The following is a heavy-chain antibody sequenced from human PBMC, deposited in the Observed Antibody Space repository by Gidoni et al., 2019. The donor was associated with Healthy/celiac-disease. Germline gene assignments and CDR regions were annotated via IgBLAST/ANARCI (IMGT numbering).Heavy chain of an antibody. Sequence: SRDNSKNTLYLQMNSLRAEDTAVYYCAKSLFNYYDSSGYLFDYWGQGTLVTVSS. D-gene: IGHD3-22*01. J-gene: IGHJ4*02. CDR3: AKSLFNYYDSSGYLFDY. V-gene: IGHV3-23*01.